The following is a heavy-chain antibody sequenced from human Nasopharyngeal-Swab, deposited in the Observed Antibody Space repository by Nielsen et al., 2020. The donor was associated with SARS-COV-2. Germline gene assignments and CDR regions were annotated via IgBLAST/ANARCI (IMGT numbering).Heavy chain of an antibody. CDR1: GFTFSSYG. D-gene: IGHD3-10*01. J-gene: IGHJ4*02. CDR2: IRYDGSNK. Sequence: GSLRLSCAASGFTFSSYGMHWVRQAPGKGLEWVAFIRYDGSNKYYADSVKGRFAISRDNSKNTLYLQMNSLRAEDTALYYCAKSRYPYGSPLYYFDYWGQGTLVTVSS. CDR3: AKSRYPYGSPLYYFDY. V-gene: IGHV3-30*02.